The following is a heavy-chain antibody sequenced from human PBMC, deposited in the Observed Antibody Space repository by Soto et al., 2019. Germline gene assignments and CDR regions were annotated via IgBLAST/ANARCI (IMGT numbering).Heavy chain of an antibody. CDR1: GFSLSSFG. Sequence: QVQLVESGGGVVQPGRSLRLSCTASGFSLSSFGMQWVRQAPGKGLEWAASISYDGDKKYSADSVKGRFTVSRDNSKNTLYLQMNSLSADDTAVYYCAKGLSMVRGLFVLLPDGLDIWGQGTVVTVSS. J-gene: IGHJ3*02. CDR2: ISYDGDKK. CDR3: AKGLSMVRGLFVLLPDGLDI. V-gene: IGHV3-30*18. D-gene: IGHD3-10*01.